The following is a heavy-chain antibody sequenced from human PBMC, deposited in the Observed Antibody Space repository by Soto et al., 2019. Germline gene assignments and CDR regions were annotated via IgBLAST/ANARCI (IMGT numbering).Heavy chain of an antibody. Sequence: SETLSLTCAVYGGSFSGYYWSWIRQPPGKGLEWIGEINHSGSTNYNPSLKSRVTISVDTSKNQFSLKLSSVTAADTAVYYCARDRGLITMVRGVSLWFDPWGQGTLVTVSS. CDR1: GGSFSGYY. D-gene: IGHD3-10*01. J-gene: IGHJ5*02. CDR3: ARDRGLITMVRGVSLWFDP. V-gene: IGHV4-34*01. CDR2: INHSGST.